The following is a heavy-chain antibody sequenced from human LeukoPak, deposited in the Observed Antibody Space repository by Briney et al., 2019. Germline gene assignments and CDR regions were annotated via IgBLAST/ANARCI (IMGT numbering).Heavy chain of an antibody. Sequence: SETLSLTCTVSGGSISSSSYYWGWIRQPPGKGLEWIGSIYYSGSTYYNPSLKSRVTISVDTSKNQFSLKLSSVTAADTAVYYCARTRGVLRFLEWLPARDNWFDPWGQGTLVTVSS. CDR3: ARTRGVLRFLEWLPARDNWFDP. CDR2: IYYSGST. D-gene: IGHD3-3*01. V-gene: IGHV4-39*01. J-gene: IGHJ5*02. CDR1: GGSISSSSYY.